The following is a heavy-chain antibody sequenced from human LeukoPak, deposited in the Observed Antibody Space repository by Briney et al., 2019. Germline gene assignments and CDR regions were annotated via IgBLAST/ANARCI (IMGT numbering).Heavy chain of an antibody. Sequence: ASVKVSCKASGYTFTSYGSSWVRQAPGQGLEWMGWISAYNGNTNYAQKLQGRVTMTTDTSTSTAYMELRSLRSDDTAVYYCARDGEVVVAPAARVYYYYYGMDVWGQGTTVTVSS. D-gene: IGHD2-2*01. J-gene: IGHJ6*02. CDR3: ARDGEVVVAPAARVYYYYYGMDV. CDR2: ISAYNGNT. CDR1: GYTFTSYG. V-gene: IGHV1-18*01.